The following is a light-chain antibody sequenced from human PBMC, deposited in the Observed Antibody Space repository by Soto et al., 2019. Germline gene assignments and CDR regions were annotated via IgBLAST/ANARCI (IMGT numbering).Light chain of an antibody. CDR1: SSDVGGSKY. CDR3: SSYISTNTI. V-gene: IGLV2-14*01. CDR2: EVI. J-gene: IGLJ2*01. Sequence: QSAMTQPASVSGSPGQSITISCTGTSSDVGGSKYVSWYQQHPGKAPKLIIYEVINRPPGVTNRFSGSKSGNTASLSISGLQAEDEADYYCSSYISTNTIFGGWTKLTVL.